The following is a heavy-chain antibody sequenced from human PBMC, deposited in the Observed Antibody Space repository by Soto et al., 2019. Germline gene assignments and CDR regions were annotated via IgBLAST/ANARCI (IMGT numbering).Heavy chain of an antibody. CDR1: GFTFSSYT. CDR2: ISSSSSYI. D-gene: IGHD6-19*01. J-gene: IGHJ4*02. Sequence: EVQLVESGGGLVKPGGSLRLSCAASGFTFSSYTMNWVRQAPGKGLEWVSSISSSSSYIYYADSVKGRFTISRDNAKNSLYLQMNSLRAEDTAVYCCARSADSSGWYNRGFDYWGQGTLVTVSS. V-gene: IGHV3-21*01. CDR3: ARSADSSGWYNRGFDY.